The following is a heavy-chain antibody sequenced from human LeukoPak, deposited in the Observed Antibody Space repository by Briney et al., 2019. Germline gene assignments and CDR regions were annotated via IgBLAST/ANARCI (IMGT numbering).Heavy chain of an antibody. Sequence: PGGSLRLSCGASGFTFGTYWMHWVRQAPGKGLEWVSGVNWSGGYTDYADSVKGRFSISRDNAKKSLYLQMNSLRAEDTALYHCARVYYGSGSYLFDPWGQGTLVTVSS. CDR2: VNWSGGYT. D-gene: IGHD3-10*01. CDR3: ARVYYGSGSYLFDP. V-gene: IGHV3-20*01. CDR1: GFTFGTYW. J-gene: IGHJ5*02.